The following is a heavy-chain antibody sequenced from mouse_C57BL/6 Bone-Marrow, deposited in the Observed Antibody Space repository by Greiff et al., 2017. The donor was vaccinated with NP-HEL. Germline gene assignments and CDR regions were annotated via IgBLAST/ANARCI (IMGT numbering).Heavy chain of an antibody. CDR3: ERDNWYFEV. CDR2: IDPSDSYT. V-gene: IGHV1-69*01. J-gene: IGHJ1*03. CDR1: GYTFTSYW. Sequence: QVQLQQPGAELVMPGASVKLSCKASGYTFTSYWMHWVKQRPGQGLEWIGEIDPSDSYTNYNQKFKGKSTLTVDKSSSTAYMQLSSLTSEDSAVYYCERDNWYFEVWAQGPRSPSPQ.